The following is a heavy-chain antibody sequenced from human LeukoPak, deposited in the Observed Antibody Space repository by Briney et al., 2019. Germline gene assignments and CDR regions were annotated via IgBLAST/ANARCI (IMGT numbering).Heavy chain of an antibody. CDR2: IKQDGSEQ. J-gene: IGHJ6*04. CDR1: GFTYSNYW. D-gene: IGHD3-10*02. Sequence: PGGSLRLSCAASGFTYSNYWMTWVRQAPGKGLEWVANIKQDGSEQYYVDSVKGRFTISRDNAKNSLYLQMNSLRAEDTAVYYCAELGITMIGGVWGKGTTVTISS. V-gene: IGHV3-7*01. CDR3: AELGITMIGGV.